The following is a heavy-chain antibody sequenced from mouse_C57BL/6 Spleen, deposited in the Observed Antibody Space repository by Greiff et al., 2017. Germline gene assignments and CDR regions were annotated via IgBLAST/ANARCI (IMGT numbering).Heavy chain of an antibody. CDR2: IHPNSGST. CDR3: ARNEGNYYGLAY. CDR1: GYTFTSYW. Sequence: VQLKQPGAELVKPGASVKLSCKASGYTFTSYWMHWVKQRPGQGLEWIGMIHPNSGSTNYNEKFKSKATLTVDKSSSTAYMQLSSLTSEDSAVYYCARNEGNYYGLAYWGQGTLVTVSA. D-gene: IGHD1-1*01. V-gene: IGHV1-64*01. J-gene: IGHJ3*01.